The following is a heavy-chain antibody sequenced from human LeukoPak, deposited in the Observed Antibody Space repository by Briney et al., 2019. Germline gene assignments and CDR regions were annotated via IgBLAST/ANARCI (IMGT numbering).Heavy chain of an antibody. CDR3: ARDRGMTTNSFDY. J-gene: IGHJ4*02. V-gene: IGHV3-30*04. CDR2: ISYDGSKK. D-gene: IGHD4-11*01. CDR1: GFTFSSFA. Sequence: GGSLGLSCAASGFTFSSFAMHWVRQAPGKGLEWVTLISYDGSKKYYADSVKGRFTISRDSSKDTLFLQMSSLRSEDTAVYYCARDRGMTTNSFDYWGQGTLVTVSS.